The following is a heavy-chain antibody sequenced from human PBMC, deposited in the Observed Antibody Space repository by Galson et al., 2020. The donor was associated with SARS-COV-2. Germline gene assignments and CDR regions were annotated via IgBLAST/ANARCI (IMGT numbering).Heavy chain of an antibody. CDR1: RYTLNNFG. V-gene: IGHV1-18*01. D-gene: IGHD4-4*01. CDR2: INHYNHNT. CDR3: ARIHFYSNYYYGMDV. Sequence: SVTVSCMASRYTLNNFGFILVLQAPAHGLEPLVWINHYNHNTKYAQKFHGRVTLTTDTTTSPAYMEVRSLRSDDTAVYYCARIHFYSNYYYGMDVWGQGTTVTVSS. J-gene: IGHJ6*02.